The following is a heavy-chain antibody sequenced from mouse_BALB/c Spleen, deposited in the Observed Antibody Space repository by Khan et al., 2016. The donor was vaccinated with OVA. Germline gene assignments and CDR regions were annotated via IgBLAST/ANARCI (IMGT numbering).Heavy chain of an antibody. CDR1: GYTFTDYV. CDR3: ARGGYSVFAY. CDR2: IFPASGTP. Sequence: QVRLQQSGPELVKPGASLKVSCKASGYTFTDYVIGWVKQRTRQGLEWIGDIFPASGTPYYNEKFKDKATLTADKTSTTAYMQLSSLTSEDSAVYVCARGGYSVFAYWGQGTLVTVSA. J-gene: IGHJ3*01. D-gene: IGHD2-14*01. V-gene: IGHV1-81*01.